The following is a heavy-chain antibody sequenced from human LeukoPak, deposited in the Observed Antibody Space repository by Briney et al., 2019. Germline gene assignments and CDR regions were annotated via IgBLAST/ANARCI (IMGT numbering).Heavy chain of an antibody. CDR2: IKSKTDGGTT. J-gene: IGHJ4*02. CDR3: TTELPPGYSGYDFDY. V-gene: IGHV3-15*01. Sequence: GGSLRLSCAASGFTFSNAWMSWVRQAPGKGLEWVGRIKSKTDGGTTDYAAPVKGRFTISRDDSKNTLYLQMNSLKTEDTAVYYCTTELPPGYSGYDFDYWGQGTLVTVSS. CDR1: GFTFSNAW. D-gene: IGHD5-12*01.